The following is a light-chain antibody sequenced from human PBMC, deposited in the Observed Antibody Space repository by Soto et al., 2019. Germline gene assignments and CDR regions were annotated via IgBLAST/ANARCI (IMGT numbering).Light chain of an antibody. CDR3: QQYDDWPLT. V-gene: IGKV3-15*01. Sequence: VLTQSPATLSVSPGEGATLSCRASQSVGSSLAWYQQKPGQAPRLLMFDSSSRATGVPAKFSDSGSGTEFTLTISGLQSEDFAMFFCQQYDDWPLTFGPGTRVDI. CDR1: QSVGSS. J-gene: IGKJ3*01. CDR2: DSS.